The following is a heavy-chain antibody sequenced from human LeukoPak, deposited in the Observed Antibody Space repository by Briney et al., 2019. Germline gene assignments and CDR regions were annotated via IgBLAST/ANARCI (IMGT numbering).Heavy chain of an antibody. CDR3: AKGGSYYGSGYYYYMDV. CDR2: IKQDGSER. D-gene: IGHD3-10*01. CDR1: GFTFTSYW. V-gene: IGHV3-7*01. J-gene: IGHJ6*03. Sequence: GGSLRLSCAASGFTFTSYWMNWVRQAPGKGLEWVANIKQDGSERNYADSVKGRFTISRHNAKNSVYLEMNSLRVEDTAVYYCAKGGSYYGSGYYYYMDVWGKGTTVTVSS.